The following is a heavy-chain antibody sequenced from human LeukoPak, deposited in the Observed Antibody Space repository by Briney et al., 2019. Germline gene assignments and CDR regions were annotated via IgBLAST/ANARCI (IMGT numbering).Heavy chain of an antibody. CDR1: GFTFSSYT. Sequence: PGGSLRLSCAASGFTFSSYTMTWVRQAPGKGLEWVSYISTTSSTIYYADSVKGRFTISRDNSKNTLYLQMNSLRAEDTAVYYCARGSYAYWFDPWGQGTLVTVSS. V-gene: IGHV3-48*01. CDR2: ISTTSSTI. CDR3: ARGSYAYWFDP. D-gene: IGHD4-17*01. J-gene: IGHJ5*02.